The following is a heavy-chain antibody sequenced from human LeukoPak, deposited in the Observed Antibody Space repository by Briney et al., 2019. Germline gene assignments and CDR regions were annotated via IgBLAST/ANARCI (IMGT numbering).Heavy chain of an antibody. CDR1: GGSISSSSYY. D-gene: IGHD1-26*01. CDR3: ARVHSPQGELPTDYYYYMDV. CDR2: IYYSGST. V-gene: IGHV4-39*07. Sequence: SETLSLTCTVSGGSISSSSYYWGWIRQPPGKGLEWIGSIYYSGSTYYNPSLKSRVTISVDTSKNQFSLKLSSVTAADTAVYYCARVHSPQGELPTDYYYYMDVWGKGTTVTVSS. J-gene: IGHJ6*03.